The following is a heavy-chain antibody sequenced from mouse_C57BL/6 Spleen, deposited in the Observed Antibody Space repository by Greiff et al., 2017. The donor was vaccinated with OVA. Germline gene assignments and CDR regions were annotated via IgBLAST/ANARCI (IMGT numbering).Heavy chain of an antibody. Sequence: EVQLVESGGGLVKPGGSLKLSCAASGFTFSSYAMSWVRQTPEKRLEWVATISDGGSYTYYPDNVKGRFTISRDNAKNNLYLQMNHLKSEDTAMYYCARDEGRRFAYWGQGTLVTVSA. CDR2: ISDGGSYT. CDR1: GFTFSSYA. J-gene: IGHJ3*01. V-gene: IGHV5-4*01. CDR3: ARDEGRRFAY.